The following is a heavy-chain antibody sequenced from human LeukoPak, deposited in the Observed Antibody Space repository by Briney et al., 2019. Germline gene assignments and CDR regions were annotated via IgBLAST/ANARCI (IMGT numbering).Heavy chain of an antibody. Sequence: SVKVSCKASGGTFSNYAISWVRQAPGQGLEWMGGIIPIFDTPNFAQKFQGRVTITADKSTSTAYMELSRLRSEDTAVYYCARAVQVTTGGLFDYWGQGTLSPSPQ. CDR3: ARAVQVTTGGLFDY. V-gene: IGHV1-69*06. J-gene: IGHJ4*02. D-gene: IGHD4-17*01. CDR1: GGTFSNYA. CDR2: IIPIFDTP.